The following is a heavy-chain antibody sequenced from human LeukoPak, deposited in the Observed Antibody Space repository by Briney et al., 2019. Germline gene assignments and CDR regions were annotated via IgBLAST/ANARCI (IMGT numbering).Heavy chain of an antibody. CDR1: GFAFNNYD. CDR3: PLRRSSQPHY. Sequence: GGSLRLSCAASGFAFNNYDMTWVRQAPGKGLEWVSYADCVRSRFTISRDNAKNSVYLQMNTLRAEDCSCSSPPLRRSSQPHYWGQGTLVTVSS. J-gene: IGHJ4*02. D-gene: IGHD3-10*02. V-gene: IGHV3-69-1*01.